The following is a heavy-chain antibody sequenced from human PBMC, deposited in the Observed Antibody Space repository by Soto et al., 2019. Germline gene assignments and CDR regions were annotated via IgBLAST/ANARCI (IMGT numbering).Heavy chain of an antibody. CDR1: VFTFSSYW. CDR2: ISYEGSNT. Sequence: GGSLRLSWAASVFTFSSYWMSWAGQAPGKGLQWVALISYEGSNTYYADSVRGRLTISRDNAKNSLYLQMNSLRAEDMAVYFCARAQAIYNGKFVYGLDVWGRGTRVTVSS. D-gene: IGHD3-10*01. CDR3: ARAQAIYNGKFVYGLDV. V-gene: IGHV3-30-3*01. J-gene: IGHJ6*02.